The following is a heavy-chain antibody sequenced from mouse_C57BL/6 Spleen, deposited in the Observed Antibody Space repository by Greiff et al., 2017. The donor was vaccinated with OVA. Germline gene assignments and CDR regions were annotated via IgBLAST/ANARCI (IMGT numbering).Heavy chain of an antibody. V-gene: IGHV5-17*01. J-gene: IGHJ1*03. CDR2: ISSGSSTI. D-gene: IGHD2-5*01. Sequence: VQLKESGGGLVKPGGSLKLSCAASGFTFSDYGMHWVRQAPEKGLEWVAYISSGSSTIYYADTVKGRFTISRDNAKNTLFLQMTSLRSEDTAMYYCAREAYYSKRYLDVWGTGTTVTVSS. CDR3: AREAYYSKRYLDV. CDR1: GFTFSDYG.